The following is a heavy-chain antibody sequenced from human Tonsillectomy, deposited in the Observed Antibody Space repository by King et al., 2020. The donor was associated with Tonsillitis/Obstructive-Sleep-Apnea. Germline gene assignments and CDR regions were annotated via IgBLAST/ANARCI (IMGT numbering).Heavy chain of an antibody. CDR2: IKEDGSEK. CDR3: ARDLSVVVAAIWYDVHDI. Sequence: VQLVESGGGLVQPGGSLRLSCVASGFTLNHYWMTWVRQAPGKGLEWVANIKEDGSEKNYVDSVKGRFTVSRDNARNSLYLQMNSLRAEDTAVYYCARDLSVVVAAIWYDVHDISGQGTMVTVSP. J-gene: IGHJ3*02. V-gene: IGHV3-7*01. CDR1: GFTLNHYW. D-gene: IGHD2-21*02.